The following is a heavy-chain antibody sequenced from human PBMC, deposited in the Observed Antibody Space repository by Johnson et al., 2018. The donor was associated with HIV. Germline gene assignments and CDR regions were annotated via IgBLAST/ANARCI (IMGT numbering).Heavy chain of an antibody. CDR3: ASDGRDLVTRGSFDI. CDR2: IFSVGSA. J-gene: IGHJ3*02. D-gene: IGHD3-9*01. CDR1: GITVSSNY. V-gene: IGHV3-66*02. Sequence: VQLVESGGGLVQPGGSLRLSCAASGITVSSNYMSWVRQAPGKGLEWVSVIFSVGSAYYADSVKGRFIISRDNSKNMLYLQMNSLRTEDTAVYYCASDGRDLVTRGSFDIWGQGTVVTVSS.